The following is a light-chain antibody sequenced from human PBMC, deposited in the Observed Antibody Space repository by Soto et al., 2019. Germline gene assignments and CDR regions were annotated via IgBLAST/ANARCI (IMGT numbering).Light chain of an antibody. CDR1: QSVNIW. V-gene: IGKV1-5*03. CDR3: QKYDSAPRT. J-gene: IGKJ1*01. CDR2: LAS. Sequence: DMQMTQSPSTLSASVGDTVTITCRASQSVNIWLAWYQQKPGRAPNLLIYLASTLASGVPSRFSGSGFGTDFTLTIRSLQPEDVATYYCQKYDSAPRTFGQGTK.